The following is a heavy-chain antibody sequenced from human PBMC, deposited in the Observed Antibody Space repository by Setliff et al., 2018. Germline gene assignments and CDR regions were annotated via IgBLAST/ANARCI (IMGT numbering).Heavy chain of an antibody. CDR2: INTDTGNP. Sequence: ASVKVSCKASGYTFNNYAINWARQAPGQGLGWMGWINTDTGNPTSAQGFTGRIVFSLDTSVSTAYLQISSLKADDTAVYYCARDTGVRGHEISGYYGGGFAYWGQGTPVTVSS. J-gene: IGHJ4*02. CDR1: GYTFNNYA. CDR3: ARDTGVRGHEISGYYGGGFAY. V-gene: IGHV7-4-1*02. D-gene: IGHD3-22*01.